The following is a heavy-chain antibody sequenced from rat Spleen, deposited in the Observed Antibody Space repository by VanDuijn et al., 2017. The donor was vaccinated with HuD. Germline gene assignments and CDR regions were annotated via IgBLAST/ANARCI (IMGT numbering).Heavy chain of an antibody. CDR2: ISYEGSST. CDR1: GFTFSDYY. Sequence: EVQLVESGGGLVQPGRSLKLSCAASGFTFSDYYMAWVRQAPKKGLEWVASISYEGSSTYYGDSVKGRFTISRDNAKSTLYLQMNSLRSEDTAIYYCARTGYNSGSHWYFDFWGPGTMVTVSS. V-gene: IGHV5-22*01. J-gene: IGHJ1*01. D-gene: IGHD4-3*01. CDR3: ARTGYNSGSHWYFDF.